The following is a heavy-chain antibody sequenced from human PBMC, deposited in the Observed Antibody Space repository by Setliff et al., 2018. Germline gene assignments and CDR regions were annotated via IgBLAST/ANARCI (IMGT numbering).Heavy chain of an antibody. Sequence: GGSLRLSCVASGFSVSNYGMNWVRQAPGKGPEWLSYISSSGGTIHYADSVKGRFTISKDTAENSVFLQMNSLRGEDTALYYCAGGYSFGYGVYWGQGVLVTVSS. CDR1: GFSVSNYG. CDR2: ISSSGGTI. J-gene: IGHJ4*02. V-gene: IGHV3-48*01. D-gene: IGHD5-18*01. CDR3: AGGYSFGYGVY.